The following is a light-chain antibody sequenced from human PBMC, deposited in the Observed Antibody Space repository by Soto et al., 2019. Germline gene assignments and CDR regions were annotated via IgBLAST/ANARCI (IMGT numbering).Light chain of an antibody. CDR3: SSYTSSSHNYV. Sequence: QSVLTQPASVSGSPGQSITISCTETSSDVGGYNYVSWYQQHPGKAPKLMIYEVSNRPSGVSNRFSGSKSGNTASLTISGLQAEDEADYYCSSYTSSSHNYVFGTGTKV. CDR1: SSDVGGYNY. J-gene: IGLJ1*01. V-gene: IGLV2-14*01. CDR2: EVS.